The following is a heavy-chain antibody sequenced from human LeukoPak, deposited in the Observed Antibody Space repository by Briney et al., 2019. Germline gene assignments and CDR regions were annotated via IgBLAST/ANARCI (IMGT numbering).Heavy chain of an antibody. CDR1: GFSLSTYA. J-gene: IGHJ5*02. V-gene: IGHV3-23*01. CDR2: ISGAGGRT. Sequence: HAGGSLRLSCAASGFSLSTYAMSWVRQAPGKGPGWVSAISGAGGRTYYADSVKGRFTISRDNSKNTLYLQMDSLRAEDTAVYYCAKDRADNGDRLRFDPWGQGTLVTVSS. CDR3: AKDRADNGDRLRFDP. D-gene: IGHD4-17*01.